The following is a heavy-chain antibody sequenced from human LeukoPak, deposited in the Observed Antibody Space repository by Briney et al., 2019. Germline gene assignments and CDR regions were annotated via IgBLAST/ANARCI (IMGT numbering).Heavy chain of an antibody. CDR2: IKQEGSEK. Sequence: PGGALILSCSTPVLSLRHYLMTTVPQTPAKGHEMVANIKQEGSEKYYVDSVKGRFTISRDNAKNSLCLQMNSLRAEDTAVYFCASYRYSSSCYIYWGQGTLVTVSS. J-gene: IGHJ4*02. CDR1: VLSLRHYL. D-gene: IGHD6-13*01. CDR3: ASYRYSSSCYIY. V-gene: IGHV3-7*02.